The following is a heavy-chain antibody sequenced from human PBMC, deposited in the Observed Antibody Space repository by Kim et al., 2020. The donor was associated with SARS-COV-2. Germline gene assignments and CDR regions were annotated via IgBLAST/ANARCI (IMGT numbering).Heavy chain of an antibody. J-gene: IGHJ5*02. CDR2: IIPIFGTA. D-gene: IGHD2-2*01. CDR1: GGTFSSYA. Sequence: PVKVSCKASGGTFSSYAISWVRQAPGQGLEWMGGIIPIFGTANYAQKFQGRVTITADESTSTAYMELSSLRSEDTAVYYCARVIQDVVVPAAGTEALDPWGQGTLVTVSS. V-gene: IGHV1-69*13. CDR3: ARVIQDVVVPAAGTEALDP.